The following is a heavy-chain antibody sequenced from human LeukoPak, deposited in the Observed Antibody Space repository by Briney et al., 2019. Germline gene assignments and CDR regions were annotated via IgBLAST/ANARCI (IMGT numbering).Heavy chain of an antibody. V-gene: IGHV5-51*01. CDR2: IYPGDSDT. D-gene: IGHD2-2*02. CDR3: AKDNGVVPAAIDY. J-gene: IGHJ4*02. Sequence: GESLKISCEGSGYSFTTYWIAWVRQMPGKGLEWMGIIYPGDSDTTYSPSFQGQVTISADKSISAAYLQWSSLRASDTAMYYCAKDNGVVPAAIDYWGQGTLVTVSS. CDR1: GYSFTTYW.